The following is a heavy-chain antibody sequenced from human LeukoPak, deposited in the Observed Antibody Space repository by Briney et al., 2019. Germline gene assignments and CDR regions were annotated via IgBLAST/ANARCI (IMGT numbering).Heavy chain of an antibody. CDR1: GFTFSIYE. V-gene: IGHV3-48*03. CDR2: ISGSSRTI. CDR3: ARDSVAVAGSDAFDI. Sequence: GGSLRLSCAASGFTFSIYEMNWVRQAPGKGLEWVSYISGSSRTIFYAGSVKGRFTISRDNTKNSLYLQMNSLRAEDTAVYFCARDSVAVAGSDAFDIWGQGTMVSVSS. D-gene: IGHD6-19*01. J-gene: IGHJ3*02.